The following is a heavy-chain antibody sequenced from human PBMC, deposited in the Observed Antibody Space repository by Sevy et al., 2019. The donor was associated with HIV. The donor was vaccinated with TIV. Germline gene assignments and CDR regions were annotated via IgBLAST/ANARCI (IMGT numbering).Heavy chain of an antibody. Sequence: GGSLRLSCAASGFSFSSYAMNWVRQAPGKGLEWVSTIFGSGDVTYYADSVKGRFTISRDKSKNTLYLQMNSLRAEDTAVYYCVTHASDYDSTGYLERDAFDIWGQGTMVTVSS. CDR1: GFSFSSYA. J-gene: IGHJ3*02. CDR3: VTHASDYDSTGYLERDAFDI. D-gene: IGHD3-22*01. V-gene: IGHV3-23*01. CDR2: IFGSGDVT.